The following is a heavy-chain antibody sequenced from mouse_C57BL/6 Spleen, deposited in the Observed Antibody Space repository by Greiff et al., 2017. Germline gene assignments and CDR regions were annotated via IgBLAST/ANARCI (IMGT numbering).Heavy chain of an antibody. V-gene: IGHV1-64*01. Sequence: VQLQQSGAELVKPGASVKLSCKASGYTFTSYWMHWVKQRPGQGLEWIGMIHPNSGSTNYNEKFKSKATLTVDKSSSTAYMQLSSLTSEDSAVYYCARAGGRYYAMDYWGQGTSVTVAS. CDR3: ARAGGRYYAMDY. D-gene: IGHD1-1*02. CDR1: GYTFTSYW. J-gene: IGHJ4*01. CDR2: IHPNSGST.